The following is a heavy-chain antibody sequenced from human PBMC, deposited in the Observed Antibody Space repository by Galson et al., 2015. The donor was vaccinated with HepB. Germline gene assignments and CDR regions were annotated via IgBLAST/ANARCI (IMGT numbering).Heavy chain of an antibody. Sequence: SVKVSCKASGGTFNNYAISWVRQAPGQGLEWMGGIIPIFGTTNYAQKFQDRVTITADESTSTAYMELSGLRSEDTAVYYCARDALPYYVSSHNPYQNAFDIWGQGTMVTVSS. V-gene: IGHV1-69*13. CDR3: ARDALPYYVSSHNPYQNAFDI. D-gene: IGHD3-22*01. CDR1: GGTFNNYA. CDR2: IIPIFGTT. J-gene: IGHJ3*02.